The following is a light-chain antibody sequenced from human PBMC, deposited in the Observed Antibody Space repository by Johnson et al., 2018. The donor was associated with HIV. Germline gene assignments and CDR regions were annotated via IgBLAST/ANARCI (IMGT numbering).Light chain of an antibody. CDR1: SSNIGNNY. J-gene: IGLJ1*01. Sequence: QSVLTQPPSVSAAPGQKVTISCSGSSSNIGNNYVSWYQQLPGTAPKLLIYDNNKRPSGIPDRFSGSKSGTSATLGITGIQTGDEADYYCGTWDSSLSAGGGFGTGTKVTVL. CDR2: DNN. V-gene: IGLV1-51*01. CDR3: GTWDSSLSAGGG.